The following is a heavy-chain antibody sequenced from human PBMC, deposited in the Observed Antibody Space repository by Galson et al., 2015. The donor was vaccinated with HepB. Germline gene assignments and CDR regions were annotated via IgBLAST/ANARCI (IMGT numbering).Heavy chain of an antibody. V-gene: IGHV1-46*01. Sequence: SVKVSCKASGYTFTSYYMHWVRRAPGQGLEWMGIINPSGGSTSYAQKFQGRVTMTRDTSTSTVYMELSSLRSEDTAVYYCAREGEWSIAVAGYFDYWGQGTLVTVSS. CDR1: GYTFTSYY. J-gene: IGHJ4*02. CDR2: INPSGGST. CDR3: AREGEWSIAVAGYFDY. D-gene: IGHD6-19*01.